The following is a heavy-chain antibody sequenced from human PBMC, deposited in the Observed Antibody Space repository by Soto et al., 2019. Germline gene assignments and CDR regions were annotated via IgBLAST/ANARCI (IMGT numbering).Heavy chain of an antibody. CDR2: INSSGRA. CDR1: GVSITSSDSY. V-gene: IGHV4-30-4*01. CDR3: ASFSSLVKQYGVDV. J-gene: IGHJ6*02. Sequence: QVQLQQSGPGLVKPSQTLSLTCSVSGVSITSSDSYWSLIRQPPGQGRAWIGYINSSGRAYYNPSPKCRVSISIDASKNPFSLRLTSVTGADSAVDFGASFSSLVKQYGVDVRGQGATVTVSS. D-gene: IGHD2-15*01.